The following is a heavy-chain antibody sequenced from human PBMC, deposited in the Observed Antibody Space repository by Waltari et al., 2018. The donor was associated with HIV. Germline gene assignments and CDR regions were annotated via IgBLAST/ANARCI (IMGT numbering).Heavy chain of an antibody. CDR3: ARDPRGGT. J-gene: IGHJ5*02. D-gene: IGHD2-15*01. V-gene: IGHV3-7*01. CDR1: GFTVSSYW. CDR2: IKQDGSEK. Sequence: EVQLVESGGGLVQPGGSLSLSCAASGFTVSSYWMSWVRQAPGKGLEWVANIKQDGSEKYYVDSVKGRFTISRDNAKNSLYLQMNSLRAEDTAVYYCARDPRGGTWGQGTLVTVSS.